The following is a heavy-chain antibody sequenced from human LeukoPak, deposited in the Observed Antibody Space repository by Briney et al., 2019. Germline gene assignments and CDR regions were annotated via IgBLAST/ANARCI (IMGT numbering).Heavy chain of an antibody. D-gene: IGHD5-12*01. CDR2: ISYDGSNK. V-gene: IGHV3-30*04. CDR1: GFTFSSYA. J-gene: IGHJ4*02. CDR3: ARDGSVDLDYFDY. Sequence: GRSLRLSCAASGFTFSSYAMHWVRQAPGKGLEWVAVISYDGSNKYYADSVKGRFTISRDNSKNTLYLQMNSLRAEDTAVYYCARDGSVDLDYFDYWGQGTLVTVSS.